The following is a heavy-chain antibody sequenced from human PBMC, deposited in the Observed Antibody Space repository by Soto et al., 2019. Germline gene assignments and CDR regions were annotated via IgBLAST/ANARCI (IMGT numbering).Heavy chain of an antibody. CDR1: GGSISSYY. J-gene: IGHJ6*02. CDR3: ARRGYGPGFPYYYGMDV. Sequence: SDTLSLTCTVSGGSISSYYWSWIRQPPGKGLEWIGYIYYSGSTNYNPSLKSRVTISVDTSKNQFSLKLSSVTAADTAVYYCARRGYGPGFPYYYGMDVWGQGTTVTVSS. D-gene: IGHD3-10*01. V-gene: IGHV4-59*01. CDR2: IYYSGST.